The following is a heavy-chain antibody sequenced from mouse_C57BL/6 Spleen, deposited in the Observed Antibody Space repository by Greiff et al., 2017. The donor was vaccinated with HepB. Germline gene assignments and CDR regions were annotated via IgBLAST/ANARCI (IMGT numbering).Heavy chain of an antibody. CDR1: GYAFSSSW. CDR2: IYPGDGDT. V-gene: IGHV1-82*01. J-gene: IGHJ3*01. Sequence: VQLQQSGPELVKPGASVKISCKASGYAFSSSWMNWVKQRPGKGLEWIGRIYPGDGDTNYNGKFKGKATLTADKSSSTAYMQLSSLTSEDSAVYFCASRAIYDYDMLFAYWGQGTLVTVSA. D-gene: IGHD2-4*01. CDR3: ASRAIYDYDMLFAY.